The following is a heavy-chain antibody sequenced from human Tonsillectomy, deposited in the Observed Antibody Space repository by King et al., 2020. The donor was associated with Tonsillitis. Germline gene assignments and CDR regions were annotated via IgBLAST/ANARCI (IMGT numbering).Heavy chain of an antibody. D-gene: IGHD3-16*02. CDR2: ISGSGGST. J-gene: IGHJ4*02. V-gene: IGHV3-23*04. Sequence: VQLVESGGGLVQPGGSLRLSCAASGFTFSSYAMNWVRQAPGKGLEWVSVISGSGGSTYYAASVKGRFTISRDNSKNTLYLQMNSLRADDTAVYYCANSLADYDYVWGSYRXGFDXWGXGXLXTVXS. CDR1: GFTFSSYA. CDR3: ANSLADYDYVWGSYRXGFDX.